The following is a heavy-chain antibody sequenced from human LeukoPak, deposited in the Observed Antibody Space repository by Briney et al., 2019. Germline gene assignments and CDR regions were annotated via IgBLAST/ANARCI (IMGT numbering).Heavy chain of an antibody. V-gene: IGHV1-2*02. CDR3: ARSASPDELVGATDGGGY. D-gene: IGHD1-26*01. Sequence: GASVKVSCKASGYTFTGYYMHWVRQAPGQGLEWMGWINPNSGGTNYAQKFQGRVTMTTDTSTSTAYMELRSLRSDDTAVYYCARSASPDELVGATDGGGYWGQGTLVTVSS. CDR1: GYTFTGYY. J-gene: IGHJ4*02. CDR2: INPNSGGT.